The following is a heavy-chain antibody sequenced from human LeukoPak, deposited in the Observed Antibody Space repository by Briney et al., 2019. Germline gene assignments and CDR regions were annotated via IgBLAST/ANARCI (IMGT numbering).Heavy chain of an antibody. D-gene: IGHD3-16*02. Sequence: GGSLRLSCAASGFTFSSYGMHWVRQAPGKGLEWVAVISYDGSNKYYADSVKGRFTISRDNSKNTLYLQMNSLRAEDTAVYYCAKDLPDYYDYVWGSYRYGYFDYWGQGTLVTVSS. CDR3: AKDLPDYYDYVWGSYRYGYFDY. CDR1: GFTFSSYG. V-gene: IGHV3-30*18. J-gene: IGHJ4*02. CDR2: ISYDGSNK.